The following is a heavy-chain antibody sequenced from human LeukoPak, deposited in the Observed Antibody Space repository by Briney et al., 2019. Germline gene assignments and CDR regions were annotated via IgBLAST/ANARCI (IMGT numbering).Heavy chain of an antibody. D-gene: IGHD3-22*01. V-gene: IGHV1-18*01. Sequence: ASVKVSCKASGYTFTSYGISWVRQAPGQGLEWMGWISAYNGNTNYAQKLQGRVTMTTDTSTSTAYMELRSLRSDDTAVYYCARVAHYYDISGYYHHFDYWGQGTLVTVSS. J-gene: IGHJ4*02. CDR2: ISAYNGNT. CDR3: ARVAHYYDISGYYHHFDY. CDR1: GYTFTSYG.